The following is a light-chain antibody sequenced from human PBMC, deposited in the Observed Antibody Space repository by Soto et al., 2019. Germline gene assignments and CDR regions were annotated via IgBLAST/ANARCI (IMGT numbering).Light chain of an antibody. J-gene: IGKJ1*01. V-gene: IGKV1-5*01. CDR3: QQYNSYGT. Sequence: DIQMTQSPSTLSASVGDRVTITCRASQSVSSWLAWYQQKSGKAPKLLIYDASSLESGVPSRFSGSGSGTEFTLTICSLQPEDFATYYCQQYNSYGTFGQGTKVDIQ. CDR1: QSVSSW. CDR2: DAS.